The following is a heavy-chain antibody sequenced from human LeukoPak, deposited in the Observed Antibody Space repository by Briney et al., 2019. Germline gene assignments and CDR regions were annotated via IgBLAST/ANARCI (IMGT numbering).Heavy chain of an antibody. J-gene: IGHJ6*03. CDR3: VKGSGNPSYYYYYYMDV. CDR1: RFTFSSYG. CDR2: ILYDASYT. Sequence: GGSLRLSCAASRFTFSSYGMHWVRKAPGKGLEWVTFILYDASYTYYADSVKGRFTISRDNSKYTLYLQMNSLRPEDTAVYYCVKGSGNPSYYYYYYMDVWGKGTTVTVSS. D-gene: IGHD1-1*01. V-gene: IGHV3-30*02.